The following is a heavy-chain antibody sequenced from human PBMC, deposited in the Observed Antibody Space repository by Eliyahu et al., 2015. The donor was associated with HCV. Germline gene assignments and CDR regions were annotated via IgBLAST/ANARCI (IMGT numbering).Heavy chain of an antibody. V-gene: IGHV3-23*01. D-gene: IGHD6-19*01. CDR2: ISASGGST. CDR1: GFTFSNYA. CDR3: AKDGSSGWYEGWFDP. Sequence: EVQLLESGGGLVQPGGTLRLSCXASGFTFSNYAMGWVRQAPGKGLEWVASISASGGSTYYADSRKGRFIISRDNSKNTLYLETNSLRAEDTAVYYCAKDGSSGWYEGWFDPWGQGTLVTVSS. J-gene: IGHJ5*02.